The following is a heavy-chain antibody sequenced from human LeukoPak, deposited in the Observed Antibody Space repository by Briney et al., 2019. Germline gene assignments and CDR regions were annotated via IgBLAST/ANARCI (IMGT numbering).Heavy chain of an antibody. Sequence: SQTLSLTCTVSGGSISSPLYFWSWIRQPAGKRLEWIGRIYSSGSTTYNPSLENRVSMSVDTSKNQFSLKLSSVTAADTAVYYCAREPYYYDTSRYYSPLDYWGQGTLVTVSS. J-gene: IGHJ4*02. CDR3: AREPYYYDTSRYYSPLDY. CDR1: GGSISSPLYF. CDR2: IYSSGST. V-gene: IGHV4-61*02. D-gene: IGHD3-22*01.